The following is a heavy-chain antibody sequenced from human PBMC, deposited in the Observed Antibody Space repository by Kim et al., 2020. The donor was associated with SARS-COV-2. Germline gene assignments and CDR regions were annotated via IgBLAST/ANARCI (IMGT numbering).Heavy chain of an antibody. V-gene: IGHV1-18*04. CDR2: ISAYNGNT. Sequence: ASVKVSCKASGYTFTSYGISWVRQAPGQGLEWMGWISAYNGNTNYAQKLQGRVTMTTDTSTSTAYMELRSLRSDDTAVYYCASGGRVGDYNDAFDIWGQGTMVTVSS. CDR1: GYTFTSYG. D-gene: IGHD4-17*01. J-gene: IGHJ3*02. CDR3: ASGGRVGDYNDAFDI.